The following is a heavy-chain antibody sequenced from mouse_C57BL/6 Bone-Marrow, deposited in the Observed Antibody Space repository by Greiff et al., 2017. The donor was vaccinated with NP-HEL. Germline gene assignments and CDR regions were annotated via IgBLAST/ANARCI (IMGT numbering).Heavy chain of an antibody. J-gene: IGHJ2*01. Sequence: EVKLVESGGGLVQPGGSLSLSCAASGFTFTDYYMSWVRQPPGKALEWLGFIRNKANGYTTEYSASVKGRFTISRDNSQSILYLQMNALRAEDSATYDCATGGYYYGSRDYWGQGTTLTVSS. CDR1: GFTFTDYY. CDR2: IRNKANGYTT. D-gene: IGHD1-1*01. CDR3: ATGGYYYGSRDY. V-gene: IGHV7-3*01.